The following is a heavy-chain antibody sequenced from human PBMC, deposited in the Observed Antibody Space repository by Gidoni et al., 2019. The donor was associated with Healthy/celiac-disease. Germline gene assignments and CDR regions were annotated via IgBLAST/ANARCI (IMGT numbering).Heavy chain of an antibody. CDR3: ARAAYCSSTSCSTYNWFDP. V-gene: IGHV1-69*06. CDR2: VFPIFGTA. Sequence: QVQLVQSVAEVTKPGSSVKVSCKASGGTFSSSAISRVRQAPGQGLEWMGGVFPIFGTANYAQKSQGRVTITADKSTSTAYMELSSLSSEDTAVYYCARAAYCSSTSCSTYNWFDPWGQGTLVTVSS. CDR1: GGTFSSSA. D-gene: IGHD2-2*01. J-gene: IGHJ5*02.